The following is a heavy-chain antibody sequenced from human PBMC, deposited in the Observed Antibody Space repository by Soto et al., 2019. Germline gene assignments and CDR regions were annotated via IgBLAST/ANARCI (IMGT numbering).Heavy chain of an antibody. Sequence: AGSLRLSCAASGFTFSSFALSWVRQAPGKGLEWVSAISGSGDGTDYADSVKGRFTISRDNSENTLYLQMNSLRAEDTAVYYCAGPGYSSQDYWGQGALVTVSS. D-gene: IGHD5-18*01. CDR3: AGPGYSSQDY. CDR1: GFTFSSFA. V-gene: IGHV3-23*01. J-gene: IGHJ4*02. CDR2: ISGSGDGT.